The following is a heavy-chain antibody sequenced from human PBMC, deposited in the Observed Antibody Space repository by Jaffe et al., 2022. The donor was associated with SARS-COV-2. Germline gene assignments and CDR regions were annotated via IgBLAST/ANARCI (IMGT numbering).Heavy chain of an antibody. Sequence: EVQLVESGGGLVQPGGSLRLSCAASGFTFSSYAMHWVRQAPGKGLEYVSAISSNGGSTYYANSVKGRFTISRDNSKNTLYLQMGSLRAEDMAVYYCARVGGFGEIYYYGMDVWGQGTTVTVSS. J-gene: IGHJ6*02. CDR1: GFTFSSYA. V-gene: IGHV3-64*01. CDR3: ARVGGFGEIYYYGMDV. CDR2: ISSNGGST. D-gene: IGHD3-10*01.